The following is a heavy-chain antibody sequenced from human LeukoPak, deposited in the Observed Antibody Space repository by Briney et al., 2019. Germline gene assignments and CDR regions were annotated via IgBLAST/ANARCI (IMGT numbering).Heavy chain of an antibody. Sequence: SVKVSCKASGGTFSSYAISWVRQAPGQGLEWMGRIIPIFGTANYAQKFQGRVTITTDESTSTAHMELSSLRSEDTAVYYCARDPSLRGNAFDIWGQGTMVTVSS. CDR1: GGTFSSYA. V-gene: IGHV1-69*05. D-gene: IGHD3-10*01. CDR3: ARDPSLRGNAFDI. J-gene: IGHJ3*02. CDR2: IIPIFGTA.